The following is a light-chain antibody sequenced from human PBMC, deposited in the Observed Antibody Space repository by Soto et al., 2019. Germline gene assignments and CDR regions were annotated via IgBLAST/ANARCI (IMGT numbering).Light chain of an antibody. CDR1: SPNIGSNS. CDR2: SND. Sequence: QPVLTQPPSASGTPGQRVTISCSGSSPNIGSNSVSWYQQLPGTAPKLLIYSNDQRPSGVPDRFSGSWSGTSASLTISGLRSEDEADYYCAAWDDNLNGLFGTGTKLTVL. CDR3: AAWDDNLNGL. V-gene: IGLV1-44*01. J-gene: IGLJ1*01.